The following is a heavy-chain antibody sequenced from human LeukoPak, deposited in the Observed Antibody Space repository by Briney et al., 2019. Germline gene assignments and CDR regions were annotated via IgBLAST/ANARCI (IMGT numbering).Heavy chain of an antibody. Sequence: SETLSLTCAVYGGSFSGYYWSWIRQPPGKGLEWIGEINHSGSTNYNPSLKSRVTISVDTSKNQFSLKLSSVTAADTAVYYCARGGGAAAGLDYWGQGTLVTVSS. CDR1: GGSFSGYY. D-gene: IGHD6-13*01. J-gene: IGHJ4*02. V-gene: IGHV4-34*01. CDR3: ARGGGAAAGLDY. CDR2: INHSGST.